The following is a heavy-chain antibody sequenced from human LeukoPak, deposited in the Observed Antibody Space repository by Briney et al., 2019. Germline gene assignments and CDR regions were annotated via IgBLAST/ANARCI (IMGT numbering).Heavy chain of an antibody. CDR1: GFTFNNYN. Sequence: PGGSLRLSCAASGFTFNNYNMNWVRQAPGKGLEWVSSITSSGSYFYYADSVKGRFTVSRDNAEYSLFLQMNSLRAEDTAVYYCARESILMPFLDSWGQGTLITVSS. V-gene: IGHV3-21*01. J-gene: IGHJ4*02. CDR3: ARESILMPFLDS. CDR2: ITSSGSYF. D-gene: IGHD2-2*01.